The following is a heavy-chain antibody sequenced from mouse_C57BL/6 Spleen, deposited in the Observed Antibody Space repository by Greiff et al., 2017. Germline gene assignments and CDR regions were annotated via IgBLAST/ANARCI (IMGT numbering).Heavy chain of an antibody. CDR1: GYTFTSYW. V-gene: IGHV1-64*01. J-gene: IGHJ3*01. D-gene: IGHD1-1*01. CDR3: ARESYYYGSSQFAY. Sequence: VQLQQSGAELVKPGASVKLSCKASGYTFTSYWMHWVKQRPGQGLEWIGMIHPNSGSTNYNEKFKSKATLTVDKSSSTAYMQLSSLTSEDSAVYYCARESYYYGSSQFAYWGQGTLVTVSA. CDR2: IHPNSGST.